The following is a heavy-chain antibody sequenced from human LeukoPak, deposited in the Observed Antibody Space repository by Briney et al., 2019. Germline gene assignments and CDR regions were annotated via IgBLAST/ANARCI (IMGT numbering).Heavy chain of an antibody. D-gene: IGHD6-6*01. V-gene: IGHV3-53*01. CDR1: GFTVSSNY. Sequence: PGGSLRLSCAASGFTVSSNYMSWVRQAPGKGLGWVSVIYSGGSTYYADSVKGRFTISRDNSKNTLYLQMNSLRAEDTAVYYCASARLVQYYYYYGMDVWGQGTTVTVSS. J-gene: IGHJ6*02. CDR2: IYSGGST. CDR3: ASARLVQYYYYYGMDV.